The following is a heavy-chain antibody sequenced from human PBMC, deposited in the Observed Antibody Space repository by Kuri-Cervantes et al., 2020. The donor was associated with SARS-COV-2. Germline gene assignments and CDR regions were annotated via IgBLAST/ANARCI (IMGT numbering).Heavy chain of an antibody. D-gene: IGHD2-2*02. CDR1: GFTFSRSW. Sequence: GGSLRLSCAASGFTFSRSWMLWVRQAPGKGLVWVSRINSDGSVTSYPDSVEGRFTISRDNAKNSLYLQMNSLRAEDTAVYYCARGKDIVVVPAAIRYYYYYYMDVWGKGTTVTVSS. CDR2: INSDGSVT. CDR3: ARGKDIVVVPAAIRYYYYYYMDV. J-gene: IGHJ6*03. V-gene: IGHV3-74*01.